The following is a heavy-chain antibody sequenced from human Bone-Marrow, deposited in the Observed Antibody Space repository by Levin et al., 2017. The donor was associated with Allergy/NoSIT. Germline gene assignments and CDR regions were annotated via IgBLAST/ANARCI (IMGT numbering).Heavy chain of an antibody. CDR1: GFTFSDYY. V-gene: IGHV3-11*06. D-gene: IGHD4-17*01. CDR2: ISSSSSYT. Sequence: GESLKISCAASGFTFSDYYMSWIRQAPGKGLEWVSYISSSSSYTNYADSVKGRFTISRDNAKNSLYLQMNSLRAEDTAVYYCARDTGSKRLVTVTRPRPPAGAFDIWGQGTMVTVSS. CDR3: ARDTGSKRLVTVTRPRPPAGAFDI. J-gene: IGHJ3*02.